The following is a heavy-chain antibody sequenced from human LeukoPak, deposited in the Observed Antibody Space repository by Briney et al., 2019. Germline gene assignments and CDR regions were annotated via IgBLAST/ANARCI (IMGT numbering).Heavy chain of an antibody. D-gene: IGHD5-12*01. V-gene: IGHV3-30-3*01. CDR2: ISYDGSNK. CDR1: GFTFSSFA. CDR3: AKGGLSGYWYFDL. J-gene: IGHJ2*01. Sequence: PGGSLRLSCAASGFTFSSFAMHWVRQAPGKGLEWVAIISYDGSNKFYADSVKGRFTISRDNSKNTLYLQMNSLRAEDTAVYYCAKGGLSGYWYFDLWGRGSLVTVSS.